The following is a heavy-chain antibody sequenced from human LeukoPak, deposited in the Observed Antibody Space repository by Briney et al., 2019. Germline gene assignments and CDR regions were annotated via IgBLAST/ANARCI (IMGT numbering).Heavy chain of an antibody. CDR3: ARTIPEHASGSWYPIYYFDY. CDR2: IYYTGST. J-gene: IGHJ4*02. Sequence: SETLSLTCTVSGGSISSSRYYWGWIRQPPGKGLEWIGRIYYTGSTYYNPSLKSRVTISVDTSKNQFSLKLSSVTAADTAVYYCARTIPEHASGSWYPIYYFDYWGQGTLVTVSS. V-gene: IGHV4-39*01. CDR1: GGSISSSRYY. D-gene: IGHD6-13*01.